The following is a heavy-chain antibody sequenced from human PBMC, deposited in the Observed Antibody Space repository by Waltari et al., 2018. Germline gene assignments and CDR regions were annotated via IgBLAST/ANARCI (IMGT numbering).Heavy chain of an antibody. D-gene: IGHD3-22*01. CDR3: AGLLLSRWFDP. CDR2: FDPEDGET. Sequence: QVQLVQSGAEVKKPGASVKVSCKASGYTFTDYYMHWVRQAPGQGLEWMGGFDPEDGETIYAQKFQGRVTMTEDTSTDTAYMELSSLRSEDTAVYYCAGLLLSRWFDPWGQGTLVTVSS. J-gene: IGHJ5*02. V-gene: IGHV1-24*01. CDR1: GYTFTDYY.